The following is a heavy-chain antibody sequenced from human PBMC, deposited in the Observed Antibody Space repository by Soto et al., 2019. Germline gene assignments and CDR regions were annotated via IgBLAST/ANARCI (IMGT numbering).Heavy chain of an antibody. J-gene: IGHJ4*02. CDR1: GYTFTSYG. CDR3: ATNRHLNYDILTGYPDY. D-gene: IGHD3-9*01. V-gene: IGHV1-18*01. CDR2: ISAYNGNT. Sequence: ASLKVSCKTSGYTFTSYGISWGRQAPGQGFEWMGWISAYNGNTNYAQKLQGRVTMTTDTSTSTAYMELSSLRSEDTAVYYCATNRHLNYDILTGYPDYWGQGTLVTVSS.